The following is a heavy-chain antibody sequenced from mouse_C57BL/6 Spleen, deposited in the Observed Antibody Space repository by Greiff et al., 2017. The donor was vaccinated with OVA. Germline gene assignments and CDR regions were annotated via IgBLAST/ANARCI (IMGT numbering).Heavy chain of an antibody. J-gene: IGHJ4*01. CDR1: GFTFSDYG. D-gene: IGHD2-1*01. Sequence: EVQLQESGGGLVKPGGSLKLSCAASGFTFSDYGMHWVRQAPEKGLEWVAYISSGSSTIYYADTVKGRFTISRDNAKNTLFLQMTSLRSEDTAMYYCARREGKGAMDYWGQGTSVTVSS. CDR3: ARREGKGAMDY. CDR2: ISSGSSTI. V-gene: IGHV5-17*01.